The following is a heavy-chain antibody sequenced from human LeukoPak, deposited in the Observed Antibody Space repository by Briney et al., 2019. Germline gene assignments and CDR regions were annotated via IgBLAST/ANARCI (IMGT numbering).Heavy chain of an antibody. CDR3: AKDSAFLSSRFDAFDI. CDR2: IRWNSGSI. J-gene: IGHJ3*02. Sequence: PGGSLRLSCAASGFTFSSYAMHWVRQAPGKGLEWVSGIRWNSGSIGYADSVKGRFTISRDNAKNSLYLQMNSLRAEDTALYYCAKDSAFLSSRFDAFDIWGQGTMVTVSS. CDR1: GFTFSSYA. V-gene: IGHV3-9*01. D-gene: IGHD2/OR15-2a*01.